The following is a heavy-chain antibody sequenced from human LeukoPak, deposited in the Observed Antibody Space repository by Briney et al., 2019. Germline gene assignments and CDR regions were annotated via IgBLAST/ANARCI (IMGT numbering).Heavy chain of an antibody. V-gene: IGHV3-30*02. CDR2: IRYDGSNK. CDR3: ARGSAVTANNFDF. Sequence: PGGSLRLSCAASGFQFSGYGLHWVRQAPDKGLEWVAFIRYDGSNKYYADSVKGRFTISRDNAKNSLYLQMNSLRAEDTAVYCCARGSAVTANNFDFWGQGTLVTVSS. J-gene: IGHJ4*02. D-gene: IGHD4-11*01. CDR1: GFQFSGYG.